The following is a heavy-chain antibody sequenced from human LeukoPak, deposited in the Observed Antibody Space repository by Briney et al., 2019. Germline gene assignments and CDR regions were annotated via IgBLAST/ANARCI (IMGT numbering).Heavy chain of an antibody. CDR1: GYSFTGYY. CDR2: INPNSGGT. D-gene: IGHD3-10*01. CDR3: ARAGTLAYYYYYMDV. Sequence: ASVKVSCKASGYSFTGYYIHWVRQAPGQGLEWMGWINPNSGGTNYAQKFQGRVTMTRDTSISTAYMELSRLRSDDTAVYYCARAGTLAYYYYYMDVWGKGTTVTVSS. V-gene: IGHV1-2*02. J-gene: IGHJ6*03.